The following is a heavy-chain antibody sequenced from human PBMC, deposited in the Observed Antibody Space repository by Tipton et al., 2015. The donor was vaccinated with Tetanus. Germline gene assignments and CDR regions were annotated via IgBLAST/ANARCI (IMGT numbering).Heavy chain of an antibody. J-gene: IGHJ4*02. Sequence: QSGAEVKKPGSSVKVSCKTSRGTFSSYAISWVRQARGQGLEWMGGIFPQYGTANYAPDFQGRVTLTADESTGTAYMELSSLRSEDTAVYYCEAQRTSEDFWGQGTLVTASS. CDR2: IFPQYGTA. D-gene: IGHD1-14*01. CDR3: EAQRTSEDF. V-gene: IGHV1-69*01. CDR1: RGTFSSYA.